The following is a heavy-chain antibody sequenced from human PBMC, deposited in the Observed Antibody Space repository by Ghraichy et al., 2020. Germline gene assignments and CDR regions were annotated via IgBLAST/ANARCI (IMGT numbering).Heavy chain of an antibody. Sequence: LSLTCTVSGFSISSDYYWGWIRQPPGKGLEWIGTIYHSGSSYYNPSLKSRVTMSVDTSKNEFSLNLSSVTAADTAVYYCARPNSSGWGDAFDIWGQGTMVTVSS. J-gene: IGHJ3*02. CDR2: IYHSGSS. D-gene: IGHD6-19*01. V-gene: IGHV4-38-2*02. CDR3: ARPNSSGWGDAFDI. CDR1: GFSISSDYY.